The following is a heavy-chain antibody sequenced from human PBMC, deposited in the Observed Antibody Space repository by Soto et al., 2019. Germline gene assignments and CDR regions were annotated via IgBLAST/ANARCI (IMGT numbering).Heavy chain of an antibody. J-gene: IGHJ4*02. Sequence: EVQLLESGGGLVQPGGSLRLSCAASGFTFSSYAMSWVRQAPGKGLEWVSAISGSGGSTYYADSVKGRFTISRDNSRKTLYLKMTSWRAEDRAVYYGAKDLWGSGGPFDYWAREPWSPSPQ. D-gene: IGHD3-16*01. CDR1: GFTFSSYA. V-gene: IGHV3-23*01. CDR2: ISGSGGST. CDR3: AKDLWGSGGPFDY.